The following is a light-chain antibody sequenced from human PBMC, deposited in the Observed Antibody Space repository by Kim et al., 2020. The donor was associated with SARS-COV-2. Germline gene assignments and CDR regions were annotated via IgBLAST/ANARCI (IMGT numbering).Light chain of an antibody. CDR1: SGHSNYA. Sequence: ASVKLTCTLSSGHSNYAIAWHQQQPEKGPRYLMKVNSDGSHTKGDGIPDRFSGSSSGAERYLTISSLQSEDEADYYCRTWDTGLRVFGGGTQLTVL. CDR2: VNSDGSH. J-gene: IGLJ3*02. V-gene: IGLV4-69*01. CDR3: RTWDTGLRV.